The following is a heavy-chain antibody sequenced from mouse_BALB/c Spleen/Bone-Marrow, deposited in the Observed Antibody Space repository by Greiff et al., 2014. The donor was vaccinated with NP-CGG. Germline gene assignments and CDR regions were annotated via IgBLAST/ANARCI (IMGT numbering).Heavy chain of an antibody. D-gene: IGHD1-1*01. CDR2: INSNGGST. Sequence: EVMLVESGGGLVQPGGSLKLSCAASGFTFSSYGMSWVRQTPDKRLELVATINSNGGSTYYPDSVRGRFTISRDNAKNTLYLQMSSLKSEDTAMYYRARDGSSYEGNYFDYWGQGTTLTVSS. V-gene: IGHV5-6-3*01. CDR1: GFTFSSYG. J-gene: IGHJ2*01. CDR3: ARDGSSYEGNYFDY.